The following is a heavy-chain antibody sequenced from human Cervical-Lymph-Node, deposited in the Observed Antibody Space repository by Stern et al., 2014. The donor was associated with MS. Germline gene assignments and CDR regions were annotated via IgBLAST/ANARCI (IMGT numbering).Heavy chain of an antibody. CDR3: ARGWSYDILTGYSY. J-gene: IGHJ4*02. Sequence: MQLVESGAEVKKPGSSVKVSCKASGGTFRNYAISWVRQAPGQGLEWMGGIIPIFGTANYAQKFQGRVTITADESTSTAYMELSSLRFEDTAVYYCARGWSYDILTGYSYWGQGTLVTVSS. V-gene: IGHV1-69*01. CDR1: GGTFRNYA. D-gene: IGHD3-9*01. CDR2: IIPIFGTA.